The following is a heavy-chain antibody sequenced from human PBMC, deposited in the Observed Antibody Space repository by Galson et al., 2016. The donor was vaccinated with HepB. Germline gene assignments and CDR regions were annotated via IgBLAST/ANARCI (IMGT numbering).Heavy chain of an antibody. Sequence: SVKVSCKASGGTFSSYAFSWVRQAPGQGLEWMGGIIPIFGTANYAQKFQDRVTITADESTTTAYMELSSLRSEDTAVYYCARGVNSDFDFPAEFYYYYNGRDGWGQGTTVTVS. V-gene: IGHV1-69*13. CDR2: IIPIFGTA. CDR1: GGTFSSYA. D-gene: IGHD5-12*01. CDR3: ARGVNSDFDFPAEFYYYYNGRDG. J-gene: IGHJ6*02.